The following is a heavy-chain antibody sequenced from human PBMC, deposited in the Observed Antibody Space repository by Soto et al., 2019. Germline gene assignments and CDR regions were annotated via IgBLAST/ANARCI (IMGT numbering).Heavy chain of an antibody. CDR2: ISSSGGTI. Sequence: PGGSLRLSCAASGFTLSAYYMTWIRQAPGKGLEWISYISSSGGTIYHADSVKGRFTISRDNAKKSLDLQMNSLRAEDTAVYYCARVSAVAGSYAMDVWGQGTTVTVSS. V-gene: IGHV3-11*01. CDR1: GFTLSAYY. D-gene: IGHD6-13*01. CDR3: ARVSAVAGSYAMDV. J-gene: IGHJ6*02.